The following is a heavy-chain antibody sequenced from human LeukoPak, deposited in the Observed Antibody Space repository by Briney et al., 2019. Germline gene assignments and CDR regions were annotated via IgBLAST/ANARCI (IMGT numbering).Heavy chain of an antibody. J-gene: IGHJ4*02. D-gene: IGHD3-22*01. CDR2: INHSGNT. V-gene: IGHV4-34*01. Sequence: SETLSLTCAVYGGSFSLYYWTWIRQSPGKGLEWIGEINHSGNTNYNPSLKSRVTISVDTSKNQFSLKLSSVTAADTAVYYCARRAGGVVVIPYFDYWGQGTLVTVSS. CDR3: ARRAGGVVVIPYFDY. CDR1: GGSFSLYY.